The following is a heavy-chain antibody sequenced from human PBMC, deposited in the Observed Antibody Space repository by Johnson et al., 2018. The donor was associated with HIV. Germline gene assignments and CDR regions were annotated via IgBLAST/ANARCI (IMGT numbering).Heavy chain of an antibody. V-gene: IGHV3-15*01. J-gene: IGHJ3*02. D-gene: IGHD3-16*02. Sequence: VQLVESGGGLVKPGGSLRVSCAASGFTFSNAWMNWVRQAPGKGLEWVGRIRSKTDGGTTEYAAPVKGRFTISRDDSKNALFLQMNSLKTEDTAVYFCSTDQAGDYVWGSYRYAFDIWGQGTKVTVSS. CDR3: STDQAGDYVWGSYRYAFDI. CDR1: GFTFSNAW. CDR2: IRSKTDGGTT.